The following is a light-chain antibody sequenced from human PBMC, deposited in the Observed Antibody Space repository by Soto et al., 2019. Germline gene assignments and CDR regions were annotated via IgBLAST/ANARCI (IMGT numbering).Light chain of an antibody. CDR2: DSN. CDR3: ATWDSSLTGEV. V-gene: IGLV1-51*01. Sequence: QAVLTQPPSVSAAPGQKVTISCSGSSSNIGNNYVSWYQQLPGTAPKLLIYDSNKRPSGIPDRFSGSKSGTSATLDITGLQTGDVADYYCATWDSSLTGEVFGGGTKLTVL. CDR1: SSNIGNNY. J-gene: IGLJ2*01.